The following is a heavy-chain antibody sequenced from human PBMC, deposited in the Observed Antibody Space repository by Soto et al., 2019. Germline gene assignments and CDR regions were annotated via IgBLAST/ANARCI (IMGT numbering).Heavy chain of an antibody. D-gene: IGHD3-10*01. J-gene: IGHJ6*04. V-gene: IGHV4-59*01. CDR2: IFYSENT. CDR3: ARVNYYGSGSYQKGDYYYGMDV. CDR1: GGSISSYF. Sequence: SETLSLTCTVSGGSISSYFWSWIRQPPGKGLEWIGYIFYSENTNYSPSLKSRVTISVDTSKNQLSLKLSSVTAADTAVYYCARVNYYGSGSYQKGDYYYGMDVWGKGTTVTV.